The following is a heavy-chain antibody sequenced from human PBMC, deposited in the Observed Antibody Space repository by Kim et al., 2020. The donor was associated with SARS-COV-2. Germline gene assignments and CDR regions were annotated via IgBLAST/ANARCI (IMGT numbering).Heavy chain of an antibody. V-gene: IGHV7-4-1*02. CDR2: INTNTGNP. D-gene: IGHD2-2*01. J-gene: IGHJ4*02. Sequence: ASVKVSCKASGYTFSSNAMNWVRQAPGQGPEWMGWINTNTGNPTYAQGFAGRYVFSLDTSVSTAYLQINNLKAEDSAVYYCAAWRPPDSVYCSTSSSQVIYYFDYWGQGTLVTVS. CDR3: AAWRPPDSVYCSTSSSQVIYYFDY. CDR1: GYTFSSNA.